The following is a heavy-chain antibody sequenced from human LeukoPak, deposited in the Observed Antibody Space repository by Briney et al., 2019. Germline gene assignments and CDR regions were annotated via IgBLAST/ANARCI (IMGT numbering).Heavy chain of an antibody. V-gene: IGHV1-18*01. D-gene: IGHD3-9*01. CDR3: ARDGDILTGPPYWFDP. J-gene: IGHJ5*02. CDR1: GYTFTSYG. Sequence: ASVKVSCKASGYTFTSYGISWVRQAPGQGLEWMGWISAYNGNTDYAQKLQGRVTMTTDTSTSTAYMELRSLRSEDTAVYYCARDGDILTGPPYWFDPWGQGTLVTVSS. CDR2: ISAYNGNT.